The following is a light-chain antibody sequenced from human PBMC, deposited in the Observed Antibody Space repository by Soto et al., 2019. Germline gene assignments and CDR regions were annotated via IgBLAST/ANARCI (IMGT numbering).Light chain of an antibody. CDR1: QSISSW. CDR3: QQYNTYSWT. CDR2: DAS. Sequence: DIQMNQSPSTLSASVGDRVTITCRASQSISSWLAWYQQKPGKAPNLLIYDASSLESGVPSRFSGSGSGTEFTLTISSLQPDDFATYYCQQYNTYSWTFGQGTKVDIK. J-gene: IGKJ1*01. V-gene: IGKV1-5*01.